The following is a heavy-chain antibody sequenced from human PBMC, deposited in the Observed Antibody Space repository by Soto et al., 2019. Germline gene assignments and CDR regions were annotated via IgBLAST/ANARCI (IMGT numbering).Heavy chain of an antibody. CDR2: ISAYNGNT. J-gene: IGHJ4*01. CDR3: ATGDLRLRYFDWLLSFDY. CDR1: GYTFASYA. V-gene: IGHV1-18*01. D-gene: IGHD3-9*01. Sequence: ASVKVSCKASGYTFASYAISWMRQAPGQGLEWMGWISAYNGNTNYAQKLQGRVTMTTDTSTSTAYMELRSLRSDDTAVYYCATGDLRLRYFDWLLSFDYWG.